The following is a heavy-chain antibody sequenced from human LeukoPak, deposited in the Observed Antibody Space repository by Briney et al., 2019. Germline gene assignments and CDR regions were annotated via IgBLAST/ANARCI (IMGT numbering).Heavy chain of an antibody. V-gene: IGHV1-3*01. CDR1: GYTFTSYA. D-gene: IGHD5-12*01. CDR2: INAGNGST. CDR3: AGGYWGNGMDV. J-gene: IGHJ6*02. Sequence: GASVKVSCRASGYTFTSYAMHWVRQAPGQRLEWMGWINAGNGSTKYSQKFQGRVTITRDTSASTAYMELSSLRSEDTAVYYCAGGYWGNGMDVWGQGTTVTVSS.